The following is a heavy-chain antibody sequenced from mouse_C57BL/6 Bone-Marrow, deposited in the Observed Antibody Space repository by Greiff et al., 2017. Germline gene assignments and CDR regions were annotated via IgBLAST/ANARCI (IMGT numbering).Heavy chain of an antibody. CDR3: ARLGRGFAY. D-gene: IGHD4-1*01. V-gene: IGHV1-64*01. CDR2: IHPNSGST. Sequence: QVQLQQPGAELVKPGASVKLSCKASGYTFTSYWMHWVKQRPGQGLEWIGMIHPNSGSTNYNQKFKSKATLTVDKSSRTAYMQLSSLTSEDSAVYYCARLGRGFAYWGQGTLVTVSA. J-gene: IGHJ3*01. CDR1: GYTFTSYW.